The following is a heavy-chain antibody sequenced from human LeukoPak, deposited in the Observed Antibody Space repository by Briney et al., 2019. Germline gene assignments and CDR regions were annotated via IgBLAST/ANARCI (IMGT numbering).Heavy chain of an antibody. J-gene: IGHJ5*02. V-gene: IGHV4-34*01. Sequence: SETLSLTCAVYGGSFSGYYWSWIRQPPGKGLEWIGEINHSGSTNYNPSLKSRVTISVDTSKNQFSLKLSSVTAADTAVYYCARSVVYDILTGYTNWFDPWGQGTLVTVSS. CDR1: GGSFSGYY. CDR3: ARSVVYDILTGYTNWFDP. D-gene: IGHD3-9*01. CDR2: INHSGST.